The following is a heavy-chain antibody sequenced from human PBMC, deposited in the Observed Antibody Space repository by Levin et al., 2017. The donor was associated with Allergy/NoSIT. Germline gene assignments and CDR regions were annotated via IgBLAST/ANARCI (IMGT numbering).Heavy chain of an antibody. Sequence: LRLSCTVSGGSISSGDYYWSWIRQPPGKGLEWIGYIYYSGSTYYNPSLKSRVTISVDTSKNQFSLKLSSVTAADTAVYYCARASTSIVGADAFDIWGQGTMVTVSS. V-gene: IGHV4-30-4*01. CDR1: GGSISSGDYY. CDR2: IYYSGST. D-gene: IGHD1-26*01. CDR3: ARASTSIVGADAFDI. J-gene: IGHJ3*02.